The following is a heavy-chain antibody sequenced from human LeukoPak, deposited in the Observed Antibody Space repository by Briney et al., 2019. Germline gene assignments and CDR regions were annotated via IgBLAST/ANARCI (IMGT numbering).Heavy chain of an antibody. Sequence: PSETLSLTCTVSGGSISSGGYYWSWIRQPPGKGLEWIGYMYYTGSTNYNPSLKSRVTISVDTSKSQFSLRLNSVTAADTAVYYCARASVADDELFDYWGQGTLVTVSS. CDR2: MYYTGST. D-gene: IGHD6-19*01. J-gene: IGHJ4*02. CDR3: ARASVADDELFDY. CDR1: GGSISSGGYY. V-gene: IGHV4-61*08.